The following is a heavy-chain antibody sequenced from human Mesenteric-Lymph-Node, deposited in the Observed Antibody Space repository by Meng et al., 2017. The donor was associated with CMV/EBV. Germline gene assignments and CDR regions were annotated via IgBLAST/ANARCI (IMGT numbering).Heavy chain of an antibody. V-gene: IGHV1-3*01. D-gene: IGHD3-10*01. Sequence: TFSSYAMHWGRQAPGQRLEWMGWINAGNGNTKYSQKFQGRVTITRDTSASTAYMELSSLRSEDTAVYYCARSSVDYYGSGSYYSFDYWGQGTLVTVSS. CDR1: TFSSYA. CDR3: ARSSVDYYGSGSYYSFDY. J-gene: IGHJ4*02. CDR2: INAGNGNT.